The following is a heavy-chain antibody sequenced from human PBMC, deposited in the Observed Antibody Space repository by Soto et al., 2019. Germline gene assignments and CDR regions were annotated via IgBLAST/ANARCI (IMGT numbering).Heavy chain of an antibody. CDR1: GGTFTSYA. CDR2: IIPIFGTA. D-gene: IGHD1-26*01. J-gene: IGHJ6*02. Sequence: SVKVSCKASGGTFTSYANSWVRQAPGQGLEWMGGIIPIFGTANYAQKFQGRVTITADESTSTAHMELSRLRSEDTAVYYCARDPFMRAVGSSYYYYYYGMDVWGQGSTVAVSS. V-gene: IGHV1-69*13. CDR3: ARDPFMRAVGSSYYYYYYGMDV.